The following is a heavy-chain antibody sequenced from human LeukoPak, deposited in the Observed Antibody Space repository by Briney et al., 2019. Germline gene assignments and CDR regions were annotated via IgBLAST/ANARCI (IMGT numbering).Heavy chain of an antibody. CDR1: GFNFRNYA. D-gene: IGHD3-3*01. Sequence: GGSLLLSCAASGFNFRNYAMAWVRQAPGKGLEWVSGISAGATRTYYAASVRGRFTISRDNSQNTLYLHMNSLRAEDTAVYYCAKYAVREIFFGDYWGQGTLVAVSS. J-gene: IGHJ4*02. CDR3: AKYAVREIFFGDY. CDR2: ISAGATRT. V-gene: IGHV3-23*01.